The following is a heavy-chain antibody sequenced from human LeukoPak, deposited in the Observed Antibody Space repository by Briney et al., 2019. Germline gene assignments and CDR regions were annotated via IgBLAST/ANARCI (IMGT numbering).Heavy chain of an antibody. CDR3: ARSDTNRGFDY. CDR1: GGSISSSSYY. J-gene: IGHJ4*02. V-gene: IGHV4-39*01. D-gene: IGHD1-14*01. Sequence: PSETLSLTCTVSGGSISSSSYYWGWIRQPPGKGLEWIGSIYYSGSTYYNPFLKSRVTISVDTSKNQFSLKLSSVTAADTAVYYCARSDTNRGFDYWGQGTLVTVSS. CDR2: IYYSGST.